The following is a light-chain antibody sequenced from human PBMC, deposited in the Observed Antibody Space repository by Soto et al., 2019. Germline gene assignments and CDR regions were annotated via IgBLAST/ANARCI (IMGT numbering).Light chain of an antibody. Sequence: DIQMTQSPSTLSASVGDRVTITCRASQYISTWLAWHHQKPGKAPKLLIYKASSLQSGVPSRFSGSGSGTEFTLTISSLQPDDFATYYCQQYNTYPWTFGQGTKVEIK. V-gene: IGKV1-5*03. CDR2: KAS. J-gene: IGKJ1*01. CDR1: QYISTW. CDR3: QQYNTYPWT.